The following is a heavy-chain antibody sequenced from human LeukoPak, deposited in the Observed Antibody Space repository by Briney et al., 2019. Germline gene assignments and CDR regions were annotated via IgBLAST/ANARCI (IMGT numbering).Heavy chain of an antibody. V-gene: IGHV3-30*18. CDR3: AKDGWGRIAAAGTISTYYFDY. CDR1: GFTFSSYG. D-gene: IGHD6-13*01. CDR2: ISYDGSYK. Sequence: GRSLRLSCAASGFTFSSYGMHWVRQAPGKGLEWVAVISYDGSYKYYADSVKGRFTISRDNSKNTLYLQMNSLRAEDTAVYYCAKDGWGRIAAAGTISTYYFDYWGQGTLVTVSS. J-gene: IGHJ4*02.